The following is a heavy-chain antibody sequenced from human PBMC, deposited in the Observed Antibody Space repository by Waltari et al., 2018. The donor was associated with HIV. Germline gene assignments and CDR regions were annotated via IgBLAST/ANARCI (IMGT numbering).Heavy chain of an antibody. Sequence: QLQLQESGPGLVKPSETLSLTCTVSGGSISSSSYYWGWIRQHPGRGLEWIGSIYYSGSTYSNPSPKSRVTISVDTSKNQFSLKLSSVTAADTAVYYCARERYCSGGSCPFDYWGQGTLVTVSS. CDR1: GGSISSSSYY. J-gene: IGHJ4*02. CDR2: IYYSGST. CDR3: ARERYCSGGSCPFDY. D-gene: IGHD2-15*01. V-gene: IGHV4-39*07.